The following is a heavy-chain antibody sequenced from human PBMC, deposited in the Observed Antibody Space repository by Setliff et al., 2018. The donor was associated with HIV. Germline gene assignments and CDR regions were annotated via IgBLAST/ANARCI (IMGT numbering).Heavy chain of an antibody. D-gene: IGHD3-22*01. V-gene: IGHV4-59*11. CDR2: IYTTGST. J-gene: IGHJ3*02. CDR3: ARHGHFYDSSSSDAFDI. Sequence: SETLSLTCTVSGSSISGHFWTWIRQPPGKGLKWIGYIYTTGSTNYNPSLTSRVTISVDASKNKFSLKMRSVTAADTAVYYCARHGHFYDSSSSDAFDIWGHGTMVTVSS. CDR1: GSSISGHF.